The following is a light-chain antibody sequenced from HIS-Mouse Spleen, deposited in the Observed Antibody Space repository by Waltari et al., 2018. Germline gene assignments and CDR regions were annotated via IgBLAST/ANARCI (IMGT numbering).Light chain of an antibody. CDR3: QQYYSTPYT. Sequence: DIVMTQSPDSLAVSLGERATINCKSSQSVLYSSNHKNYLAWYQQKTGQPPKLPIYWAATRESGVPDRVSGSGSGTDFTLTISSLQAEDVAVYYCQQYYSTPYTFGQGTKLEIK. CDR2: WAA. J-gene: IGKJ2*01. CDR1: QSVLYSSNHKNY. V-gene: IGKV4-1*01.